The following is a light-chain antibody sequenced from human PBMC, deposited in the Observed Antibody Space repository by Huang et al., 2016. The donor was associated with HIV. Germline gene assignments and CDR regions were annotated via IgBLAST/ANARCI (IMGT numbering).Light chain of an antibody. CDR1: QIVSSH. CDR3: QQYNDFRST. CDR2: AAS. Sequence: ETVMTQSPVTLSVSPGDRASLSCRSSQIVSSHLAWYQKNPGQAPRILIYAASTRDTGVPARFSGSGAGTDFTLTISNLQSEDSAVYYCQQYNDFRSTFGPGTRVEIK. J-gene: IGKJ3*01. V-gene: IGKV3-15*01.